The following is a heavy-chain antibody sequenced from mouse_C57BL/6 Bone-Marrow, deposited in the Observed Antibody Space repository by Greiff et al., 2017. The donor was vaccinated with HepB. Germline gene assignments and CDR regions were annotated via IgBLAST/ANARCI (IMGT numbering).Heavy chain of an antibody. CDR3: TGYDYNFDY. V-gene: IGHV6-3*01. D-gene: IGHD2-4*01. CDR1: GFTFSNYW. CDR2: IRLKSDNYAT. Sequence: EVQLQESGGGLVQPGGSMKLSCVASGFTFSNYWMNWVRQSPEKGLEWVAQIRLKSDNYATHYAESVKGRFTISRDDSKSSVYLQMNNLRAEDTGIYYCTGYDYNFDYWGQGTTLTVSS. J-gene: IGHJ2*01.